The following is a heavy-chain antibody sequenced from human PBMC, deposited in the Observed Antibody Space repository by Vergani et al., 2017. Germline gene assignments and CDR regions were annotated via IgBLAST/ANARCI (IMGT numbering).Heavy chain of an antibody. J-gene: IGHJ6*03. CDR2: ISVSGGST. CDR3: AKSPGYCSSTSCYPYYYYMDV. Sequence: EVQLLESGGGLVQPGGSLRLSCAASGFTFSSYAMSWVRQAPGKGLEWVSAISVSGGSTYYADSVKGRFTISRDNSKNTLYLQMNSLRAEDTAVYYCAKSPGYCSSTSCYPYYYYMDVWGKGTTVTVSS. CDR1: GFTFSSYA. D-gene: IGHD2-2*01. V-gene: IGHV3-23*01.